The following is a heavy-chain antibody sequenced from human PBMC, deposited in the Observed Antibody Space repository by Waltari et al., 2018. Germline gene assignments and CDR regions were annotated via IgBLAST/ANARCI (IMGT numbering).Heavy chain of an antibody. CDR3: ATTGYTYGYNYFYMDA. CDR1: GFSFSYYG. J-gene: IGHJ6*03. D-gene: IGHD5-18*01. CDR2: MSYDGNSK. Sequence: QVQLVESGGGVVQPGRPLRLSCAASGFSFSYYGMHGVRQAPGKGLGWVAFMSYDGNSKYYGDSVKGRFTISRDNSKNTLYLQMNSLRAEDTAVYYCATTGYTYGYNYFYMDAWGKGTTVTVSS. V-gene: IGHV3-30*03.